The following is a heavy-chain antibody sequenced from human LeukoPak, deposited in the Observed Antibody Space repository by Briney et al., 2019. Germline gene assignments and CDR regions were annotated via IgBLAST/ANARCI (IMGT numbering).Heavy chain of an antibody. CDR1: GGTFISYA. CDR2: IIPIFGIA. Sequence: SVKVSCKASGGTFISYAISWVRQAPGQGLEWMGGIIPIFGIANYAQKFQGRVTITADKSTSTAYMELSSLRSEDTAVYYCARDLGDSGSCCLWYYGMDVWGQGTTVTVSS. CDR3: ARDLGDSGSCCLWYYGMDV. V-gene: IGHV1-69*17. J-gene: IGHJ6*02. D-gene: IGHD2-15*01.